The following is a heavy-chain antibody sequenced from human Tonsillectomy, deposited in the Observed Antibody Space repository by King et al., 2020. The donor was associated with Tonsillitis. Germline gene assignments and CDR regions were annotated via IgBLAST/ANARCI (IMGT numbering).Heavy chain of an antibody. V-gene: IGHV4-38-2*02. CDR1: GSSISSDYY. CDR2: IYHSGSG. D-gene: IGHD4-17*01. Sequence: VQLQESGPGLVKPSETLSLTCTVSGSSISSDYYWGWIRQSPGEGLEWIGNIYHSGSGYNNPYLKSRVTISVHTSKNQFSLKLRSVTAADTAVYYCARVGNYGDWVDPWGQGTLGTVSS. J-gene: IGHJ5*02. CDR3: ARVGNYGDWVDP.